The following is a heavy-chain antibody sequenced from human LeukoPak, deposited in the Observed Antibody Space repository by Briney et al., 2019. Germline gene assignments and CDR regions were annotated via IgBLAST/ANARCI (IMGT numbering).Heavy chain of an antibody. CDR2: ISYDGSSK. CDR1: GFSFSSYG. V-gene: IGHV3-30*03. J-gene: IGHJ4*02. D-gene: IGHD2-2*01. Sequence: GGSLRLSCVVSGFSFSSYGMHWVRQAPGKGLEWVAVISYDGSSKYYADSVKGRFTISRDNAKNSLYLQMNSLRAEDTAVYYCARGFRGYQLLSQLDYWDQGTLVTVSS. CDR3: ARGFRGYQLLSQLDY.